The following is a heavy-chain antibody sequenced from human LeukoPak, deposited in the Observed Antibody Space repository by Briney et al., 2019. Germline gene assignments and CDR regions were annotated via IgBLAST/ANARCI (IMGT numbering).Heavy chain of an antibody. Sequence: GGSLRLSCAASGFTFSSYSMNWVRQAPGKGLEWVSSISSSSSYIYYADSVKGRFTISRDNAKNSLYLQMNSLRAEDTAVYYCARHVAVAGNYFDPWGQGTLVTVSS. CDR2: ISSSSSYI. CDR1: GFTFSSYS. CDR3: ARHVAVAGNYFDP. V-gene: IGHV3-21*01. D-gene: IGHD6-19*01. J-gene: IGHJ5*02.